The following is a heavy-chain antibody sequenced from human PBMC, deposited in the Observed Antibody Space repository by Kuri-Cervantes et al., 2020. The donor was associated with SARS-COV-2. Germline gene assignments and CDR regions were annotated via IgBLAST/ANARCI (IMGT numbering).Heavy chain of an antibody. Sequence: SETLSLTCTVSGGSISSSSNYWGWIRQPPGKGLEWIGSIYYSGGTYYNPSLKSRVAISVDTSKNQFSLKLSSVTAADTAVYYCARQLDWNDVGWFDPWGQGTLVTVSS. CDR3: ARQLDWNDVGWFDP. CDR2: IYYSGGT. D-gene: IGHD1-1*01. CDR1: GGSISSSSNY. V-gene: IGHV4-39*01. J-gene: IGHJ5*02.